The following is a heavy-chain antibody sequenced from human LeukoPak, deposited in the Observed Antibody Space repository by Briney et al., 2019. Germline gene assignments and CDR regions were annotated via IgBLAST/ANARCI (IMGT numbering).Heavy chain of an antibody. D-gene: IGHD3-16*01. V-gene: IGHV4-59*01. CDR1: GGSISSYY. J-gene: IGHJ6*02. CDR3: ARVPRGGGMSYYGMDV. CDR2: IYYSGST. Sequence: SETLSLTCTVSGGSISSYYWSWIRQPPGKGLEWIGYIYYSGSTNYNPSLKSRVTISVDTSKNQFSLKLSSVTAADTAVYYCARVPRGGGMSYYGMDVWGQGTTVTVSS.